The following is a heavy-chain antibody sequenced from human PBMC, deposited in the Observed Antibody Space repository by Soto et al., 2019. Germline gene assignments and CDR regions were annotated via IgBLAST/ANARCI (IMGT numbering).Heavy chain of an antibody. Sequence: QVQLQESGPGLVKPSETLSLTCTVSGGSISTYLWTWIRQSPGKGLEWIGNVHYSGTTNYSPSLKSRVTISVDTSKNQFSLKLSSVTAADTALYYCAREDPADYYYHGMDVWGQGTTVTVSS. CDR1: GGSISTYL. V-gene: IGHV4-59*01. CDR3: AREDPADYYYHGMDV. J-gene: IGHJ6*02. CDR2: VHYSGTT.